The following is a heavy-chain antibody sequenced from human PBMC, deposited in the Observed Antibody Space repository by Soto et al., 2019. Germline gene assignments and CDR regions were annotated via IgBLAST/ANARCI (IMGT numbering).Heavy chain of an antibody. J-gene: IGHJ3*02. CDR2: IYYSGST. CDR3: ARARLRAVYAFDI. Sequence: SETLALTCTVSGGSVSSGAYYWTWIRQRPGKGLEWIGYIYYSGSTYYSPSLKSRLSISLDTSKNQFSLRLSSVTAADTAMYYCARARLRAVYAFDIWGQGTMVTV. CDR1: GGSVSSGAYY. D-gene: IGHD5-12*01. V-gene: IGHV4-31*03.